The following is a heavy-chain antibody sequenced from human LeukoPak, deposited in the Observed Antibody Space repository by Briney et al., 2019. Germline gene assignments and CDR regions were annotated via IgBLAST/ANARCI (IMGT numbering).Heavy chain of an antibody. CDR2: IDSDGTRT. J-gene: IGHJ4*02. D-gene: IGHD6-13*01. Sequence: GGSLRLSCAASGFSFSSDWMHWVRQAPGKGLVWVSHIDSDGTRTTYGDSAKGRFTISRDNTKNTLYLQMTSLRDDDTAIYYCARGTAATAGIDFWGQGALVTVSS. CDR3: ARGTAATAGIDF. V-gene: IGHV3-74*01. CDR1: GFSFSSDW.